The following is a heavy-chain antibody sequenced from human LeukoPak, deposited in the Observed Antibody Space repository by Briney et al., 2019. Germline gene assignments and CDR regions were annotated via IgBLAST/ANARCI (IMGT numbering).Heavy chain of an antibody. CDR3: ARELTRYYYYMDV. J-gene: IGHJ6*03. CDR1: GYTFTGYY. CDR2: INPNSGGT. V-gene: IGHV1-2*02. Sequence: ASVKVSCKASGYTFTGYYMHWVRQAPGQGLEWMGWINPNSGGTNYAQKFQGRVTMTRDTSISTAYVELSRLRSDDTAVYYCARELTRYYYYMDVWGKGTTVTVSS.